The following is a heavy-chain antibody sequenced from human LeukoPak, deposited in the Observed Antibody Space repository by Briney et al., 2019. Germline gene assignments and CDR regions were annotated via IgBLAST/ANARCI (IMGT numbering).Heavy chain of an antibody. CDR3: AREQWLVSSHYFDY. CDR2: IYYSGST. Sequence: SETLSLTCTVSGGSISSYYWSWIRQPPGKGLEWIGYIYYSGSTNYNPSLKSRVTISVDTSKNQFSLKLSSVTAADTAVYHCAREQWLVSSHYFDYWGQGTLVTVSS. D-gene: IGHD6-19*01. CDR1: GGSISSYY. V-gene: IGHV4-59*01. J-gene: IGHJ4*02.